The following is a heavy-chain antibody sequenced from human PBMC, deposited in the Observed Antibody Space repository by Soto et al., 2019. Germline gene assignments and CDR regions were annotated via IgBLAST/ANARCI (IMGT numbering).Heavy chain of an antibody. V-gene: IGHV1-18*01. CDR3: AREMPGYCSSSACLPGY. Sequence: GASVKVCCKASGYMFTNFGLVWVRQAPGQGPEWMGWVSAYNGNTNYAQKFQGRVTMTTDTSTTTAYMELRSLRSDDTAMYYCAREMPGYCSSSACLPGYWGQGTLVTVSS. CDR1: GYMFTNFG. CDR2: VSAYNGNT. D-gene: IGHD2-2*03. J-gene: IGHJ4*02.